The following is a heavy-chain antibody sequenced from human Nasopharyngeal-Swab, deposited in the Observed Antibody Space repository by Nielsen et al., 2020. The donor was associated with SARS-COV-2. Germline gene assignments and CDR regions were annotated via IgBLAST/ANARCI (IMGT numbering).Heavy chain of an antibody. J-gene: IGHJ4*02. Sequence: ASVKVSCKASGYIFTSYDISWVRQARGQGLEWMGWIGAYNGNTNYAQKFQDRVTMTTDTSTSTVYMELRSLISDDTAVYFCARHGVAEDYWGQGTLVTVSS. V-gene: IGHV1-18*01. CDR2: IGAYNGNT. CDR3: ARHGVAEDY. D-gene: IGHD3-3*01. CDR1: GYIFTSYD.